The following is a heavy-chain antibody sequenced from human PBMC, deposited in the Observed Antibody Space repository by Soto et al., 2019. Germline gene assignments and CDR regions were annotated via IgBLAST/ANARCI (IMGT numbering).Heavy chain of an antibody. CDR3: ARRGSGSYYDY. CDR2: ISGSGGST. Sequence: EVQLLESGGGLVQPGGSLRLSCAASGFTFSSYAMRWVRQAPVKGLEWVSAISGSGGSTYYADSVKGRFTISRDNSKNTRHLQMNSLRAEDTAVYYCARRGSGSYYDYWGQGTLVTVYS. V-gene: IGHV3-23*01. CDR1: GFTFSSYA. J-gene: IGHJ4*02. D-gene: IGHD1-26*01.